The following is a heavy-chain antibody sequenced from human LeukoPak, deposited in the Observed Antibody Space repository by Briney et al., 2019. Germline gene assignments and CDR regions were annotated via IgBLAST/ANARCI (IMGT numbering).Heavy chain of an antibody. J-gene: IGHJ6*02. CDR3: ARGYYYDSSGLYRNYYYYGMDV. CDR1: GGSISSYY. CDR2: IYYSGST. D-gene: IGHD3-22*01. Sequence: PSETLSLTCTVSGGSISSYYWSWIRQPPGKGLEWIGYIYYSGSTNYNPSLMSRVTISVDTSKNQFSLKLSSVTAADTAVYYCARGYYYDSSGLYRNYYYYGMDVWGQGTTVTVSS. V-gene: IGHV4-59*01.